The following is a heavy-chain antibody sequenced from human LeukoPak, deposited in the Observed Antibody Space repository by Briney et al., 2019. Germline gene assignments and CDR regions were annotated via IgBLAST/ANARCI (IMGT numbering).Heavy chain of an antibody. V-gene: IGHV4-59*01. CDR2: IYYSGST. J-gene: IGHJ3*02. CDR1: GGSISSYY. D-gene: IGHD1-26*01. Sequence: SETLSLTCTVSGGSISSYYWSWIRQPPGKGLEWIGYIYYSGSTNYNPSLKSRVTISVDTSKNQFSLKLSSVTAADTAVYYCASRLGATDAFDIWGQGTMVTVSS. CDR3: ASRLGATDAFDI.